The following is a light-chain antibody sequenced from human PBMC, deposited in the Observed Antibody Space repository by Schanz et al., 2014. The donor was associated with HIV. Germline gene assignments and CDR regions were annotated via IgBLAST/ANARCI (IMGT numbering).Light chain of an antibody. V-gene: IGLV1-44*01. CDR2: NDH. CDR1: NSNIGSTP. Sequence: QSVLTQPPSASGTPGQRVTISCSGSNSNIGSTPVNWYQPLPGTAPRLLLYNDHFRPSGVPGRFSGSRSGTSASLAISGLQSEDEADYYCATWDDSLNGWVFGGGTKLTVL. CDR3: ATWDDSLNGWV. J-gene: IGLJ3*02.